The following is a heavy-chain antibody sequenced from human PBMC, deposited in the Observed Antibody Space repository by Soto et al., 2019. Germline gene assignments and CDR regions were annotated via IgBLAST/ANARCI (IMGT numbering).Heavy chain of an antibody. CDR3: ARAPVTPVLDY. CDR2: ISSSGSTI. J-gene: IGHJ4*02. V-gene: IGHV3-11*01. CDR1: GFTFSDYY. D-gene: IGHD4-4*01. Sequence: PGGSLRLSCSASGFTFSDYYMSWIRQAPGKGVEWVSYISSSGSTIYYADSVKGRFTISRDNAKNSLYLQMNSLRAEDTAVYYCARAPVTPVLDYWGQGTLVTVSS.